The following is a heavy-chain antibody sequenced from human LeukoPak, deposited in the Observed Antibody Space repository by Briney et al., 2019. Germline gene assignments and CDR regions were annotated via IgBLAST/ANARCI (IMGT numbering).Heavy chain of an antibody. D-gene: IGHD2-15*01. J-gene: IGHJ5*02. CDR2: IRANGETT. CDR1: GFTFTHYG. CDR3: ASLPGYCSGGSCYHDRSGFDP. V-gene: IGHV3-23*01. Sequence: GGSLRLSCAASGFTFTHYGMNWVRQAPGKGLEWVSGIRANGETTYYADSVRGRFTISRDNSKNTLYLQMNSLRAEDTAVYYCASLPGYCSGGSCYHDRSGFDPWGQGTLVTVSS.